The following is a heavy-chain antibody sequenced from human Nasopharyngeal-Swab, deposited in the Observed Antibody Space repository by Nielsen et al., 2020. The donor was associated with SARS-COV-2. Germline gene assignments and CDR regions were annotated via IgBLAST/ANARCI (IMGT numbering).Heavy chain of an antibody. CDR1: GFTFSNAW. CDR2: IKSKTDGGTT. CDR3: TTGGDYVYYGMDV. D-gene: IGHD4-17*01. J-gene: IGHJ6*02. Sequence: GESLKISCAASGFTFSNAWMSWVRQAPGKGLEWVGRIKSKTDGGTTDYAAPVKGRFTISRDDSKNTLYLQMNSLKTEDTAVYYCTTGGDYVYYGMDVWGQGTTVTVSS. V-gene: IGHV3-15*01.